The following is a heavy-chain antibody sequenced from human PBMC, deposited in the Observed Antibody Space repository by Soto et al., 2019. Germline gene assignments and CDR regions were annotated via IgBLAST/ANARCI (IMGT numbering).Heavy chain of an antibody. D-gene: IGHD1-7*01. V-gene: IGHV4-59*01. CDR1: GGSISSYY. J-gene: IGHJ4*02. CDR3: ARSLGITGTMFYFDY. CDR2: IYYSGST. Sequence: SETLSLTCTVSGGSISSYYWSWIRQPPGKGLEWIGYIYYSGSTNYNPSLKSRVTISVDTSKNQFSLKLSSVTAADTAVYYCARSLGITGTMFYFDYWGQGTLVTVS.